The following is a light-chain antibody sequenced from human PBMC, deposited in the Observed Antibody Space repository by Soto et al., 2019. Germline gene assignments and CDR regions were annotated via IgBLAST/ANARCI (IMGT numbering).Light chain of an antibody. CDR1: QSIRSY. CDR3: QQSYITPPGT. J-gene: IGKJ1*01. V-gene: IGKV1-39*01. Sequence: IQMTQSPSSLSASVGDRVTITCRASQSIRSYLNCYQQKPGKAPNLLIYAASGLRTGVPSRFSGSGSGTDFTLSISSLQREDFATYYCQQSYITPPGTFGQGTKVDIK. CDR2: AAS.